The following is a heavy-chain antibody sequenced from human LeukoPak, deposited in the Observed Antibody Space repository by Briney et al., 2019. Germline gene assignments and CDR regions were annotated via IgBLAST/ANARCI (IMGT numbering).Heavy chain of an antibody. CDR3: AREGLE. D-gene: IGHD5-24*01. CDR1: GGSISSADYY. J-gene: IGHJ4*02. V-gene: IGHV4-30-4*08. Sequence: SQTLSLTCTVSGGSISSADYYWSWIRQPPGKGLEWIGYIQYSGGTYYNPSLKSRVTMSADTSKKQFSLNLSSVTAEDTAVYYCAREGLEWGQGILVTVSS. CDR2: IQYSGGT.